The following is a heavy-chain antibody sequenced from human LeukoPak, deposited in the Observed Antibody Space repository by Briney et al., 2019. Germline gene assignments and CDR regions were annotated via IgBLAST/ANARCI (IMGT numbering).Heavy chain of an antibody. Sequence: GGSLRLSCVASGFTFSSYWLSWVRQAPGKGLEWVANINQDGSKKVYADSVKGRFTISRNNAKNSLYLQMNSLRAEDTALYYCAKTAKVAARLYFDYWGQGTLVTVSS. CDR1: GFTFSSYW. CDR3: AKTAKVAARLYFDY. V-gene: IGHV3-7*03. CDR2: INQDGSKK. D-gene: IGHD6-6*01. J-gene: IGHJ4*02.